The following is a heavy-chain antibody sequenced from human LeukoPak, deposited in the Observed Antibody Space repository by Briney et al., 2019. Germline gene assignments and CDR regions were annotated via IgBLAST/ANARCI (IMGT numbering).Heavy chain of an antibody. J-gene: IGHJ4*02. CDR2: ISSSGNII. Sequence: PGGSLRLSCAASGFTFSDCYMNWIRQTPGKGLEWVSYISSSGNIIYYADSVKGRFTISRDNAKNSLYLQMNSLRAEDTAIYYCAGDAVGPGLADYWGQGTLVTVS. V-gene: IGHV3-11*01. CDR3: AGDAVGPGLADY. CDR1: GFTFSDCY. D-gene: IGHD1-26*01.